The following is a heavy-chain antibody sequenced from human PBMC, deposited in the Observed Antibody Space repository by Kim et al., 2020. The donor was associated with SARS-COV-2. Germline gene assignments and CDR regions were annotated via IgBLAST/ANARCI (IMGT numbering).Heavy chain of an antibody. CDR2: ISAYNGNT. V-gene: IGHV1-18*01. J-gene: IGHJ5*02. CDR3: ARECKGTGTTHWFDP. CDR1: GYTFTSYG. D-gene: IGHD1-7*01. Sequence: ASVKVSCKASGYTFTSYGISWVRQAPGQGLEWMGWISAYNGNTNYAQKLQGRVTMTTDTSTSTAYMELRSLRSDDTAVYYCARECKGTGTTHWFDPWGQGTLVTVSS.